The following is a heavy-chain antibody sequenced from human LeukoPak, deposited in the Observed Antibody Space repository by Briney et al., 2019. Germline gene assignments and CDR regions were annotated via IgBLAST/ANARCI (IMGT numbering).Heavy chain of an antibody. Sequence: ASVKVSCKASGYTFTDYYIHWGRQAPGQGLEWMGWINPSSGGTNYAQKFQGRVTMTRDTSISTAYMEVSSLRSDDAAVYYCARTVTTRNGYWGQGTLVTVSS. CDR3: ARTVTTRNGY. CDR2: INPSSGGT. D-gene: IGHD4-17*01. CDR1: GYTFTDYY. V-gene: IGHV1-2*02. J-gene: IGHJ4*02.